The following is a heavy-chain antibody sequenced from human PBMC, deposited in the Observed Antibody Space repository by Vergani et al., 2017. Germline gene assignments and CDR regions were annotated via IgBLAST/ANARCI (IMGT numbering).Heavy chain of an antibody. D-gene: IGHD1-7*01. CDR1: GFTFDDYA. CDR2: ISWNSGSI. CDR3: AKDLHPDGRTGTGNAFDI. V-gene: IGHV3-9*01. Sequence: EVQLVESGGGLVQPGRSLRLSCAASGFTFDDYAMHWVRQAPGKGLEWVSGISWNSGSIGYADAVKGRFTISRDNAKNSLYLQMNSLRAEDTALYYCAKDLHPDGRTGTGNAFDIWGQGTMVTVSS. J-gene: IGHJ3*02.